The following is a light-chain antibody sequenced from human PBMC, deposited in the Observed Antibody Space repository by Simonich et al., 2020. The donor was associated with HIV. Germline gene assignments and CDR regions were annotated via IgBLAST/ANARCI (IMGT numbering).Light chain of an antibody. CDR1: QSVLLSSNNKNY. CDR2: GAS. V-gene: IGKV4-1*01. Sequence: DIVMTQSPDSLAVSLGERATINCKSSQSVLLSSNNKNYLTWYQQKPGQPPNVVIYGASTRESGVPDRFSGSGSGTDFTLTISSLQAEDVAVYYCQQYYSAPITFGGGTKVEIK. J-gene: IGKJ4*01. CDR3: QQYYSAPIT.